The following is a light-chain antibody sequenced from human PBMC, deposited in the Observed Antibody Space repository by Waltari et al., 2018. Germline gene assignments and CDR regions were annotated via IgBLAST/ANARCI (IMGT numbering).Light chain of an antibody. CDR2: EVN. Sequence: QSALTQPPSASGSPGQSVAISCTGTSSDVGTYNYVSWYQQHPGKAPKLMSYEVNKRPQGFPDRFYGSKSGNTGSLTDSVLQAEDEAYYYCSSYAGSNKGFGGGTKLTVL. V-gene: IGLV2-8*01. CDR3: SSYAGSNKG. CDR1: SSDVGTYNY. J-gene: IGLJ2*01.